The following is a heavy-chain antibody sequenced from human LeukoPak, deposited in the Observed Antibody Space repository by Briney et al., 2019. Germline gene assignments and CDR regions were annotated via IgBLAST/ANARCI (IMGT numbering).Heavy chain of an antibody. CDR1: GGSISSYY. CDR3: ASSKGYSSSWTRSTYNWFDP. J-gene: IGHJ5*02. Sequence: ASETLSLTCTVSGGSISSYYWSWIRQPPGKGLEWIGYIYYSGSTNYNPSLKSRVTISVDTSKNQFSLKLSSVTAADTAVYYCASSKGYSSSWTRSTYNWFDPWGQGTLVTVSS. V-gene: IGHV4-59*01. CDR2: IYYSGST. D-gene: IGHD6-13*01.